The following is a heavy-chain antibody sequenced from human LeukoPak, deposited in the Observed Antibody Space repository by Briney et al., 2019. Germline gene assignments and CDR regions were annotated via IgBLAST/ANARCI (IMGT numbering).Heavy chain of an antibody. Sequence: SETLSLTCTVSGGSISSTSYYWAWIRQPPGKGLEWIGNIYFTGTTFYNPSLKSRVIMSIGTSKNHFSLDLSSVTAADMAVYFCARGLYDGGSWFHFDSWGQGTLVTVSS. CDR2: IYFTGTT. D-gene: IGHD6-13*01. CDR1: GGSISSTSYY. V-gene: IGHV4-39*02. J-gene: IGHJ4*02. CDR3: ARGLYDGGSWFHFDS.